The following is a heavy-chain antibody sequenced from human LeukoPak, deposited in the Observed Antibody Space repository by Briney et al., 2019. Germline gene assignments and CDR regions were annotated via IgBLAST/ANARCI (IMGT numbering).Heavy chain of an antibody. Sequence: GESLKISCNGSGYXFTSYWICWVRQMPGKGLEWMGIIYPGDSGTRYSPSFQGQVTISADKSISTAYLQWSSLKASDTAMYYCARRPTYSFDYWGQGTLVTVSS. CDR2: IYPGDSGT. J-gene: IGHJ4*02. V-gene: IGHV5-51*01. CDR1: GYXFTSYW. CDR3: ARRPTYSFDY. D-gene: IGHD1-1*01.